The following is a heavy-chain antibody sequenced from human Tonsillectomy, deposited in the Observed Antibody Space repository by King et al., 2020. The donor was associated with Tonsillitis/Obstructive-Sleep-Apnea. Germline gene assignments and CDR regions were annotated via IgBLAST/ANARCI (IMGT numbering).Heavy chain of an antibody. CDR1: RFTFSSYT. V-gene: IGHV3-30*04. CDR2: ILYDGSSK. D-gene: IGHD2-15*01. CDR3: AREGDLGYCSGGSCYRDAFEI. Sequence: ESGGGVVQPGRSLRLSCAASRFTFSSYTMHWVRQAPGKGLEWVAVILYDGSSKYYADSVKGRFTISRDNSKNTLNLQMNSLRAEDTAVYYCAREGDLGYCSGGSCYRDAFEIWGQGTMVTVSS. J-gene: IGHJ3*02.